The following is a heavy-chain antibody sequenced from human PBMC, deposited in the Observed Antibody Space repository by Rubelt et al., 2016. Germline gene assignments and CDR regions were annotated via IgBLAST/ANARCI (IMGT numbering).Heavy chain of an antibody. D-gene: IGHD2-2*01. J-gene: IGHJ6*02. CDR3: ARDLGYCSSTSCLRINYYYGMDV. Sequence: DGGSTSYADSVKGRFTNSRDNAKNTLYLQMNSLRAEDTAVYYCARDLGYCSSTSCLRINYYYGMDVWGQGTTVTVSS. V-gene: IGHV3-74*01. CDR2: DGGST.